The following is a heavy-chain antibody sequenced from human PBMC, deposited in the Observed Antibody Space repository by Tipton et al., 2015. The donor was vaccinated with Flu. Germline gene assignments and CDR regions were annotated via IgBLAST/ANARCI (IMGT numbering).Heavy chain of an antibody. V-gene: IGHV4-61*02. D-gene: IGHD1-1*01. CDR3: ARDDGRHGPGY. J-gene: IGHJ4*02. CDR2: IYISGAT. CDR1: GGSITSAKYY. Sequence: TLSLTCSVSGGSITSAKYYWSWIRQTAEKGLEWIGRIYISGATNYNPSLETRITMSIDTSKRQVSLRLSSVTFADTAVYYCARDDGRHGPGYWGQGTLVTVS.